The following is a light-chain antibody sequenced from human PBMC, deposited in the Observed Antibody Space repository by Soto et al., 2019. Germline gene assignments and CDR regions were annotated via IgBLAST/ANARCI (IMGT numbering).Light chain of an antibody. CDR2: KAS. CDR3: QHYKSALRIT. Sequence: DIQMTQSPSTLSGSVGDRVTFPCRSSQTISSWLAWYQQKPGKAPKLLIYKASTLKSGVPSRFSGSGSGTEFTLTISSLQPDDFATYYCQHYKSALRITFGQGTRLEI. V-gene: IGKV1-5*03. J-gene: IGKJ5*01. CDR1: QTISSW.